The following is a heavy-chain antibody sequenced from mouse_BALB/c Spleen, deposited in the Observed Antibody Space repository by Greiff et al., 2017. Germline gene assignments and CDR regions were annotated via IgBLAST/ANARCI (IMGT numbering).Heavy chain of an antibody. D-gene: IGHD1-3*01. CDR3: TRTGDYNPLFAY. Sequence: QVQLKQPGAELVKPGASVKLSCKASGYTFTSYWMHWVKQRPGQGLEWIGEINPSNGRTNYNEKFKSKATLTVDKSSSTAYMQLSSLTSEDSAVYYCTRTGDYNPLFAYWGQGTLVTVSA. CDR1: GYTFTSYW. J-gene: IGHJ3*01. CDR2: INPSNGRT. V-gene: IGHV1S81*02.